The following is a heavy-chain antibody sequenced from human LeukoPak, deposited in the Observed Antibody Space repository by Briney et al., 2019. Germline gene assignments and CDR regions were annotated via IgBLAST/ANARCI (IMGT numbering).Heavy chain of an antibody. Sequence: PGGSLRLSCAASGFTFNKYTMHWVRQAPGKGLEWVAVVLYDGRLKNNADSVKGRFTISRDNSKNMMYLQMSSLRDEDTALYYCARDNWGGAFDLWGQGTMVTVSS. CDR2: VLYDGRLK. D-gene: IGHD7-27*01. CDR3: ARDNWGGAFDL. J-gene: IGHJ3*01. CDR1: GFTFNKYT. V-gene: IGHV3-30*04.